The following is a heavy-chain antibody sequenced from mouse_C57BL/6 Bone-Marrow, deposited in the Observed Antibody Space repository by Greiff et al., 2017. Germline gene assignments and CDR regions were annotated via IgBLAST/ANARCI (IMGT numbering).Heavy chain of an antibody. CDR3: ALSTVVDYYAMDY. Sequence: PLHQPGAELVMPGASVKLSCKASGYTFTSYWMHWVKQRPGQGLEWIGEIDPSDSYTNYNQKFKGKSTLTVDKSSSTAYMQLSSLTSEDSAVYYCALSTVVDYYAMDYWGQGTSVTVSS. V-gene: IGHV1-69*01. D-gene: IGHD1-1*01. J-gene: IGHJ4*01. CDR1: GYTFTSYW. CDR2: IDPSDSYT.